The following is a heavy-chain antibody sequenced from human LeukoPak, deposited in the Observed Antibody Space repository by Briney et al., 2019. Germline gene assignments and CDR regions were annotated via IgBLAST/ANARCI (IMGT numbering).Heavy chain of an antibody. CDR1: GFTFSTSA. Sequence: GGSLRLSCAASGFTFSTSAMSWVRPAPGKGLEWVSSLSGSARSTYYADSVKGRFTISRDNSMNTLYLQMNSLRAEDTAVYYCATDLRTPSAWGQGTLVTVSS. CDR2: LSGSARST. V-gene: IGHV3-23*01. CDR3: ATDLRTPSA. D-gene: IGHD1-14*01. J-gene: IGHJ5*02.